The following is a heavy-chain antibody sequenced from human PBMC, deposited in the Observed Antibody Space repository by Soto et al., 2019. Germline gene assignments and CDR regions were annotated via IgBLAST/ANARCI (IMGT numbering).Heavy chain of an antibody. CDR2: ITYDGSNK. CDR3: AKDSHSNFVFDY. CDR1: GFTFSRYG. Sequence: GGSLRLSCAASGFTFSRYGMHWVRQAPGKGLEWVALITYDGSNKYYGDSVKGRFTISRDNSKNTLYLHMNGLRAEDTAVYYCAKDSHSNFVFDYWGRGTLVTVSS. J-gene: IGHJ4*02. D-gene: IGHD4-4*01. V-gene: IGHV3-30*18.